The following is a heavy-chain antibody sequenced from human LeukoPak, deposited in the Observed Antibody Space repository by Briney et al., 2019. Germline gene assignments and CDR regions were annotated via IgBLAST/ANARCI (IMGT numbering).Heavy chain of an antibody. CDR3: ARDPGVAAAGTMYFQH. Sequence: SETLSLTCTVSGGSISSYYWSWIRQPPGKGLEWIGYIYYSGSTNYNPSLKSRVTISVDTSKNQFSLKLSSVTAADTAVYYCARDPGVAAAGTMYFQHWGQGTLVTVSS. J-gene: IGHJ1*01. D-gene: IGHD6-13*01. CDR2: IYYSGST. V-gene: IGHV4-59*01. CDR1: GGSISSYY.